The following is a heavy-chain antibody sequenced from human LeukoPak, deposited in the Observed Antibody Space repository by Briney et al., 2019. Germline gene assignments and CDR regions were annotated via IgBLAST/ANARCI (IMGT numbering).Heavy chain of an antibody. D-gene: IGHD6-6*01. J-gene: IGHJ5*02. CDR2: ISYDGSNK. CDR3: AREDSSSGGFDP. Sequence: GGSLRLSCAASGFTFSSYAMHWVRQAPGKGLGWVAVISYDGSNKYYADSVKGRFTISRDNSKNTLYLQMNSLRAEDTAVYYCAREDSSSGGFDPWGQGTLVTVSS. V-gene: IGHV3-30-3*01. CDR1: GFTFSSYA.